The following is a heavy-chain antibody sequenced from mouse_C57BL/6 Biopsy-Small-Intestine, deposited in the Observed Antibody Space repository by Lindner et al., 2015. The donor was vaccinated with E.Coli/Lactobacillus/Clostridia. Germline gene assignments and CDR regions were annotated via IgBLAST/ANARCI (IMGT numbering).Heavy chain of an antibody. CDR3: ARWNDGYYGDY. D-gene: IGHD2-3*01. Sequence: VQLQESGAELARPGASVKLSCKASGYIFTSYGISWVKQRTGQGLEWIGEIYPRSGNTYFNEKFKDKATLTADKSSSTAYMELRSLTSEDSAVYLCARWNDGYYGDYWGQGTTLTVSS. CDR1: GYIFTSYG. CDR2: IYPRSGNT. V-gene: IGHV1-81*01. J-gene: IGHJ2*01.